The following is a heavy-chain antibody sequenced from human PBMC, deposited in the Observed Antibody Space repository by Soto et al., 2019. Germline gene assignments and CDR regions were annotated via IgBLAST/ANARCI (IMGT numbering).Heavy chain of an antibody. CDR1: GFTFSSYS. V-gene: IGHV3-48*01. J-gene: IGHJ4*02. D-gene: IGHD6-6*01. CDR2: ISSSSSTI. CDR3: AKDGPLRGSSSSFDY. Sequence: PWGSLRLSCAASGFTFSSYSMNWVRQAPGKGLEWVSYISSSSSTIYYADSVKGRFTISRDNAKNSLYLQMNSLRAEDTAVYYCAKDGPLRGSSSSFDYWGQGTLVTVSS.